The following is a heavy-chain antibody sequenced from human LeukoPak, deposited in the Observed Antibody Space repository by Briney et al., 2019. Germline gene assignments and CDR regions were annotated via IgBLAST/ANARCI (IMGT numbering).Heavy chain of an antibody. CDR2: IGSSSSPI. CDR3: ARDQAYSLDY. D-gene: IGHD4-11*01. J-gene: IGHJ4*02. Sequence: GGSLRLSCAASGFTFSAYSMNGVRQAPEKGLEWVSYIGSSSSPIYYADSVKGRFTISRDNAKNSLYLQMDSLRAEDTAVYYCARDQAYSLDYWGQGTLVTVSS. CDR1: GFTFSAYS. V-gene: IGHV3-48*01.